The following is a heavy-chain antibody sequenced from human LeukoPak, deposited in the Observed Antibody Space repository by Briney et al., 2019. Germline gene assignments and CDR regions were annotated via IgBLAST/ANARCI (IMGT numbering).Heavy chain of an antibody. V-gene: IGHV3-48*03. Sequence: GGSLRLSCAASGFTFSSYEMSWVRQAPGKGLEWVSYISSSGSTIYYADSVKGRFTISRDNAKNSLYLQMNSLRAEDTAVYYCAREGNYYDSSGYCYGFDYWGQGTLVTVSS. CDR2: ISSSGSTI. D-gene: IGHD3-22*01. CDR3: AREGNYYDSSGYCYGFDY. J-gene: IGHJ4*02. CDR1: GFTFSSYE.